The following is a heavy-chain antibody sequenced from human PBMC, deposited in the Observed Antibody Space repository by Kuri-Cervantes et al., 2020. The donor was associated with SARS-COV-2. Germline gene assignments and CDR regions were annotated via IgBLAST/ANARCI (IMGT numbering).Heavy chain of an antibody. V-gene: IGHV3-20*04. CDR1: GFTFDDYG. D-gene: IGHD3-16*01. CDR2: INWNGGST. J-gene: IGHJ6*03. CDR3: ARDQGGYYMDV. Sequence: GESLKISCAASGFTFDDYGMSWVRQAPGKGLEWVSGINWNGGSTGYADSVKGRFTISRDNAKNSLYLQMNSLRAEDTALYYCARDQGGYYMDVWGKGTTVTVSS.